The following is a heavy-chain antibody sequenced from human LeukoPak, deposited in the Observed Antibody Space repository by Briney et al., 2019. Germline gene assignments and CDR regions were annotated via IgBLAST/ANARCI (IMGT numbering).Heavy chain of an antibody. CDR2: INHSGST. V-gene: IGHV4-34*01. D-gene: IGHD4-23*01. Sequence: PSETLSLTCAVYGGSFSGYYWSWIRQPPGKGLEWIGEINHSGSTNYNPSLKSQVTISVDTSKNQFSLKLSSVTAADTAVYYCAREGLGNYYYYYGMDVWGQGTTVTVSS. CDR3: AREGLGNYYYYYGMDV. CDR1: GGSFSGYY. J-gene: IGHJ6*02.